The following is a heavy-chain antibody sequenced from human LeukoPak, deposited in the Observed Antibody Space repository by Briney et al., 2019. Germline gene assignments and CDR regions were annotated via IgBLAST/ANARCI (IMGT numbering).Heavy chain of an antibody. CDR2: ISDSGGNT. D-gene: IGHD3-10*01. CDR1: GFAFSSYA. Sequence: PGWSLRLSCAASGFAFSSYAMTWVRQDPGKGLEWVSAISDSGGNTYYADSVKGRFTISRDDSKNTLYLQMNSLRAEDTAVYYCAKDTTGYYGSGRGAFDIWGQGTMVTVSS. CDR3: AKDTTGYYGSGRGAFDI. V-gene: IGHV3-23*01. J-gene: IGHJ3*02.